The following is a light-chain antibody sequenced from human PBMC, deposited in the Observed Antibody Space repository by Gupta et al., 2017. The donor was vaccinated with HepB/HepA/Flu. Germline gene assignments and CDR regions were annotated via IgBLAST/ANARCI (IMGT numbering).Light chain of an antibody. CDR3: QAWDSSTVV. CDR1: KLGDKY. Sequence: SYELTQPPSVSVSPGQTASITCSGDKLGDKYACWYHQKPGQSPVLVIYQDNKRPAGIPERFSGSYSGNTATLTIRGTQAMDEADYYCQAWDSSTVVFGGGTKLTVL. CDR2: QDN. V-gene: IGLV3-1*01. J-gene: IGLJ2*01.